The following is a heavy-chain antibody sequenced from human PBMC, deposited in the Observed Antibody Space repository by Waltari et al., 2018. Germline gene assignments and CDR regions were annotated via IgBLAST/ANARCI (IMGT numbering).Heavy chain of an antibody. CDR2: INHSGST. D-gene: IGHD3-3*01. Sequence: QVQLQQWGAGLLKPSETLSLTCAVYGGSFSGYYWSWIRQPPGKGREWIGEINHSGSTNYNPSLKSRVTISVDTSKNQFSLKLSSVTAADTAVYYCARGLGAIFGVAVYYYYGMDVWGQGTTVTVSS. J-gene: IGHJ6*02. CDR3: ARGLGAIFGVAVYYYYGMDV. CDR1: GGSFSGYY. V-gene: IGHV4-34*01.